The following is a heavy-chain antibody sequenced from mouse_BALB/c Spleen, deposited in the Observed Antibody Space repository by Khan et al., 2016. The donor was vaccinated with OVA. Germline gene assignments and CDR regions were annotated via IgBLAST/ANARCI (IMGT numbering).Heavy chain of an antibody. CDR2: INPSNGGS. J-gene: IGHJ3*01. V-gene: IGHV1S81*02. CDR3: IRSGYGSFAY. CDR1: GYTFSSYY. Sequence: VELVESGAELVKPGASVKLSCKASGYTFSSYYMYWVKERPGQGLEWIGEINPSNGGSNFNEKFKTKATLTVDKSSSTAYMQLGSLTSEDSAVYHCIRSGYGSFAYWGQGTLVTVSA. D-gene: IGHD2-2*01.